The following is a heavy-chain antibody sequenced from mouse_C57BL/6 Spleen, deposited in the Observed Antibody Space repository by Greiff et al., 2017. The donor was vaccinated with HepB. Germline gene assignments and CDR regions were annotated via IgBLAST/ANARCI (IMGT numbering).Heavy chain of an antibody. V-gene: IGHV1-69*01. CDR3: ARSAQDYAMDY. D-gene: IGHD3-2*02. Sequence: QVQLQQSGAELVMPGASVKLSCKASGYTFTSYWMHWVKQRPGQGLEWIGEIDPSDSYTNYNQKFKGKSTLTVDKSSSSAYMQLSSLTSEDSAVYYCARSAQDYAMDYWGQGTSVTVSS. CDR1: GYTFTSYW. J-gene: IGHJ4*01. CDR2: IDPSDSYT.